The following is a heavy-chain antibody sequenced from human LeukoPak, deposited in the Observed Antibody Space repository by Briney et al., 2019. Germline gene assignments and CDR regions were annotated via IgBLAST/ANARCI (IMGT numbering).Heavy chain of an antibody. V-gene: IGHV4-34*01. CDR3: ARNRDLYGSGSHIVLTGFDP. J-gene: IGHJ5*02. D-gene: IGHD3-10*01. CDR1: GGSFSGYY. CDR2: INHSGST. Sequence: PSETLSLTCAVYGGSFSGYYWSWIRQPPGKGLERIGEINHSGSTNYNPSLKSRVTISVDTSKNQFSLKLSSVTAADTAVYYCARNRDLYGSGSHIVLTGFDPWGQGTLVTVSS.